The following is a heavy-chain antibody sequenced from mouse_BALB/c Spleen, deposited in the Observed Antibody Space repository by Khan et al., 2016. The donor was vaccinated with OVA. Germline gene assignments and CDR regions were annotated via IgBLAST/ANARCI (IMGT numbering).Heavy chain of an antibody. V-gene: IGHV5-12*02. CDR3: TREGDDGGLAY. CDR1: GFTFSDYY. CDR2: ISNRGSTT. J-gene: IGHJ3*01. Sequence: EVKLLESGGGLVQPGGSLKLSCATSGFTFSDYYMYWVRQTPEKRLEWVAYISNRGSTTYYPATLRGRFTISRDNAKNTLYLQMSRLKSEDTAVYYWTREGDDGGLAYWGQGTLVTVSA. D-gene: IGHD2-3*01.